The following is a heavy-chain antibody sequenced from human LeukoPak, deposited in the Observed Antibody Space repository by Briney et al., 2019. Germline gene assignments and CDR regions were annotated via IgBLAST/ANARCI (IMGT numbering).Heavy chain of an antibody. V-gene: IGHV1-58*02. J-gene: IGHJ4*02. CDR2: IVVGSGNT. Sequence: GTSVKVSCKASGFTFTSSAMQWVRQARGQRREWIGWIVVGSGNTNYDQKFQERVTITRDMSTSTAYMELSSLRSEDTTVYYCAADPYYYGSGSYYPNPPAYWGQGTLVTVSS. CDR3: AADPYYYGSGSYYPNPPAY. D-gene: IGHD3-10*01. CDR1: GFTFTSSA.